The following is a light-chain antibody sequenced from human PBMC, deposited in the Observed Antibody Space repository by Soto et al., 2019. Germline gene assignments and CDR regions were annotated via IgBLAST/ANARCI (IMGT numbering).Light chain of an antibody. J-gene: IGKJ1*01. Sequence: EIVLTQSPVTLSFSPGDRATLSCRASQSVSRTSLAWYQHKPGQAPRLLIYAASNRATGIPDRFSGSGSGTDFTLTISRLEPEDFALYYCQHYDGSPPWTFGQGTKVDIK. CDR2: AAS. CDR3: QHYDGSPPWT. V-gene: IGKV3-20*01. CDR1: QSVSRTS.